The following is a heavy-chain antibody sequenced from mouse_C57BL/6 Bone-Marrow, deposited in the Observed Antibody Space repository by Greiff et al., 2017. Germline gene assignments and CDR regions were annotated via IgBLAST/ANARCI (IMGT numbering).Heavy chain of an antibody. CDR2: IYPGSGNT. CDR3: ARGAGYYVPFAY. V-gene: IGHV1-76*01. J-gene: IGHJ3*01. CDR1: GYTFTDYY. D-gene: IGHD2-3*01. Sequence: QVQLKESGAELVRPGASVKLSCKASGYTFTDYYINWVKQRPGQGLEWIARIYPGSGNTYYNEKFKGKATLTAEKSSSTAYMQLSSLTSEDSAVYFCARGAGYYVPFAYWGQGTLVTVSA.